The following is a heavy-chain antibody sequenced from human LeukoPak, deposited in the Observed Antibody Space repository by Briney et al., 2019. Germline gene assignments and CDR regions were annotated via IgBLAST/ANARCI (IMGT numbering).Heavy chain of an antibody. CDR2: IYYSGST. J-gene: IGHJ5*02. Sequence: NPSETLSLTCTVSGGSISSSSYYWGWIRQPPGKGLEWIGSIYYSGSTYYNPSLKSRVTISVDTSKNQFSLKLSSVTAADTAVYYCASHKWGLLPNWFDPWGQGTLVTVSS. D-gene: IGHD1-26*01. V-gene: IGHV4-39*01. CDR1: GGSISSSSYY. CDR3: ASHKWGLLPNWFDP.